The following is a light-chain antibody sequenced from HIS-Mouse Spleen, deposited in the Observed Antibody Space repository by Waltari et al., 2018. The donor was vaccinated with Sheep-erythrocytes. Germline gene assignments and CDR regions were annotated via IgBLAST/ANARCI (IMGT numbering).Light chain of an antibody. J-gene: IGKJ3*01. V-gene: IGKV1-27*01. CDR3: KKYNSALRFT. Sequence: DIQMTQSPSSLSASVGDRVTITCRASQGISNYLAWYQQKPGKVPKLLIYAASTLQSWVPSRFSGSRSGTDFTLTISSLQPEDVATYYCKKYNSALRFTFGPGTKVDIK. CDR2: AAS. CDR1: QGISNY.